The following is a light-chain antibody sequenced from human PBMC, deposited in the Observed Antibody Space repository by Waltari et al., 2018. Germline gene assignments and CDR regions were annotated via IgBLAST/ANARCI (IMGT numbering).Light chain of an antibody. Sequence: QSALTQEASVSGTVGQKVTLSCTGNSHNIGTFAVGWYQQISHGAPKTVMFGDSLPSGIPGRFSGSRSGTTASLTISGLQPEEEADYYCSTWDSSLSAQVFGGGTKLTVL. CDR2: GDS. V-gene: IGLV1-36*01. J-gene: IGLJ2*01. CDR3: STWDSSLSAQV. CDR1: SHNIGTFA.